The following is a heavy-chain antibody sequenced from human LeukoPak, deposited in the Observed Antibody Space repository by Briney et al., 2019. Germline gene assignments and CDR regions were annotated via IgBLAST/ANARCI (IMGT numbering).Heavy chain of an antibody. D-gene: IGHD3-22*01. J-gene: IGHJ4*02. CDR2: IYYSGST. Sequence: SETLSLTCTVSGGSISSSYYYWGWIRQPPGKGLEWIGYIYYSGSTYYNPSLKSRVTISVDTSKNQFSLKLSSVTAADTAVYYCARTHDSSGYYPDYWGQGTLVTVSS. CDR3: ARTHDSSGYYPDY. CDR1: GGSISSSYYY. V-gene: IGHV4-30-4*08.